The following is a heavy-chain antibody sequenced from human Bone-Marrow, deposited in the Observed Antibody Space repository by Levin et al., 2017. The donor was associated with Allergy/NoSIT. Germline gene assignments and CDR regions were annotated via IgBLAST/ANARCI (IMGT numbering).Heavy chain of an antibody. CDR2: IITSGTHT. CDR1: GFTFSDYY. V-gene: IGHV3-11*03. CDR3: AGRYGSGTYYQGNNY. Sequence: GESLKISCAASGFTFSDYYMNWIRQAPGKGLEWISYIITSGTHTSYADSVKGRFTISRDNANNLVFLQMNSLRAEDTAVYYGAGRYGSGTYYQGNNYWGQGTLVTVSS. D-gene: IGHD3-10*01. J-gene: IGHJ4*02.